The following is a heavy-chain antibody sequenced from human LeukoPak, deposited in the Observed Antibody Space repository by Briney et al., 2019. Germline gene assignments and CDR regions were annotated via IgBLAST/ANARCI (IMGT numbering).Heavy chain of an antibody. V-gene: IGHV3-53*01. D-gene: IGHD3-10*01. Sequence: QPGGSLRLSCAASGFTFSNAYMNWVRQAPGKGLEWVSGIHPGDNTYYADSVKGRFTISRDNSKNTLYLQMNSLRAEDTAVYYCTRGASCYDYWGQGTLVTVSS. CDR2: IHPGDNT. CDR1: GFTFSNAY. J-gene: IGHJ4*02. CDR3: TRGASCYDY.